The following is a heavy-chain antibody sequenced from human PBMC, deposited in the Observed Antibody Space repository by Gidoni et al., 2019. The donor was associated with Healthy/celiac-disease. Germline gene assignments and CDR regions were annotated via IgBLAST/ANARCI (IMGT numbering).Heavy chain of an antibody. V-gene: IGHV1-2*02. Sequence: QVQLVQSGAEVKKPGASVKVSCKASGYTFTGYYMHWVRQAPGQGLEWMGWINPNSGGTNYAQKCQGRVTMTRDTSISTAYMELSRLRSDDTAVYYCAREPSSSSSFIDYWGQGTLVTVSS. CDR3: AREPSSSSSFIDY. J-gene: IGHJ4*02. CDR2: INPNSGGT. CDR1: GYTFTGYY. D-gene: IGHD6-6*01.